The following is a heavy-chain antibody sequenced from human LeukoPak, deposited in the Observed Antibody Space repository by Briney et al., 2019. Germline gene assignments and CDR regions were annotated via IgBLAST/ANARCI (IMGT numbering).Heavy chain of an antibody. Sequence: SGTLSLTCDVSGASISRGSWWSWVRQPPGKGLEWIGEFSHSGITNFNPSLKSRVTISVDKSRNQFSLTLISVTAADTAVYFCARNGGHNQEHWGQGTLVTVSS. CDR1: GASISRGSW. CDR3: ARNGGHNQEH. V-gene: IGHV4-4*02. D-gene: IGHD1-1*01. CDR2: FSHSGIT. J-gene: IGHJ4*02.